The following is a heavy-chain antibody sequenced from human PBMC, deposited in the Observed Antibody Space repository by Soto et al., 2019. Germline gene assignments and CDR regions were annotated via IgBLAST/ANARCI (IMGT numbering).Heavy chain of an antibody. Sequence: QSGGSLRLSCAASGFTFSTYPMSWVRQAPGKGLEWVSGISGSGISTYYTDSVKGRFTISRDNSKNTVFLQMNSLSDEDTAVYYCVKPPVITASYYYYDMDVWGQGTTVTVSS. V-gene: IGHV3-23*01. J-gene: IGHJ6*02. D-gene: IGHD4-4*01. CDR1: GFTFSTYP. CDR3: VKPPVITASYYYYDMDV. CDR2: ISGSGIST.